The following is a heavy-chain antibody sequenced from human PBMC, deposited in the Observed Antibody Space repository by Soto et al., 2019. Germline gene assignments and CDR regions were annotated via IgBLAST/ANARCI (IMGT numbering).Heavy chain of an antibody. V-gene: IGHV1-69*02. CDR3: ARGWGGGYTTVPPPNMDY. J-gene: IGHJ4*02. Sequence: QVQLVQSGAEVKKPGSSVKVSCKASGGTFSSYTISWVRQAPGQGLEWMGRIIPILGIANYAQKFQGRVTITADKSTSRAYLEVSGLRSEDTAVYYCARGWGGGYTTVPPPNMDYWGQGTLVTVSS. CDR1: GGTFSSYT. D-gene: IGHD4-17*01. CDR2: IIPILGIA.